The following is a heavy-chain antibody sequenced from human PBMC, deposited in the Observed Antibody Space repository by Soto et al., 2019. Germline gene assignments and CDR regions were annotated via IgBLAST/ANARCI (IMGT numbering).Heavy chain of an antibody. CDR3: ARVYSGSYSDY. J-gene: IGHJ4*02. CDR2: IFHSGST. V-gene: IGHV4-59*12. CDR1: GGSISRYY. Sequence: SETLSLTCTVPGGSISRYYWSWIRQTPGKGLEWIGEIFHSGSTHYNPSLKTRVTISVDKSKNQFSLKLSSVTAADTAVYYCARVYSGSYSDYWGQGTLVTVSS. D-gene: IGHD1-26*01.